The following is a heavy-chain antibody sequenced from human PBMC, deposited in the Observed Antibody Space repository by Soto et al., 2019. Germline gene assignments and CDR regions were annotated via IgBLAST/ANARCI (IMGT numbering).Heavy chain of an antibody. CDR2: IRSSSSTI. J-gene: IGHJ6*03. CDR1: GFTFSSYS. Sequence: GGSLRLSCAASGFTFSSYSMNWVRQAPGKGLEWVSYIRSSSSTIYYAESVKGRFTISRDNAKNTLYLQMNSLRAEDTAVYYCARDWGDYSYYYYYYMDVWGKGTTVTVSS. D-gene: IGHD4-4*01. V-gene: IGHV3-48*04. CDR3: ARDWGDYSYYYYYYMDV.